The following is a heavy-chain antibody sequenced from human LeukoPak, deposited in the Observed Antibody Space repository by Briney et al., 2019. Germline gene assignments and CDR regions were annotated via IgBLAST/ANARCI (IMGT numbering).Heavy chain of an antibody. Sequence: GGSLRLSCAASGFTFSNYAMHWVRQAPGKGLEYVSAISSNGGSTYYANSVKGRFTISRDNSKNTLYLQMGSLRAEDMAVYYCASGVGDYFDYWGQGTLVTVSS. CDR2: ISSNGGST. CDR1: GFTFSNYA. J-gene: IGHJ4*02. CDR3: ASGVGDYFDY. D-gene: IGHD2-8*01. V-gene: IGHV3-64*01.